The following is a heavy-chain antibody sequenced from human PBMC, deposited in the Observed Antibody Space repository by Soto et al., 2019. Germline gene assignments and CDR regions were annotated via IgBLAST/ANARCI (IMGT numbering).Heavy chain of an antibody. Sequence: GSLRLSCAAPGFNFNIHALHWIRQAPGEGLEWVAVMSPGGNSQYYADSVKGRFTISRDTSKSTLYLQMTSLRPEDTAVYYCASGAAFYYDTSRYWGQGTLVTVSS. CDR3: ASGAAFYYDTSRY. CDR2: MSPGGNSQ. V-gene: IGHV3-30-3*01. CDR1: GFNFNIHA. J-gene: IGHJ4*02. D-gene: IGHD3-22*01.